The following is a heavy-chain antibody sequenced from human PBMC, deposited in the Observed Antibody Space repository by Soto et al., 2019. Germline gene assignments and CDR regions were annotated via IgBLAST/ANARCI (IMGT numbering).Heavy chain of an antibody. Sequence: EVQLVESGGGLVQPGGSLRLSCAASGFTFSTYWMTWVRRPPGKGLEWVANLDQDGSERYYVDSVRGRFTISRDNAKNSLYLQMNSLRAEDTAVEYCVCGGNFFVYWGQGTLVTVSP. CDR3: VCGGNFFVY. CDR1: GFTFSTYW. D-gene: IGHD3-16*01. V-gene: IGHV3-7*01. CDR2: LDQDGSER. J-gene: IGHJ4*02.